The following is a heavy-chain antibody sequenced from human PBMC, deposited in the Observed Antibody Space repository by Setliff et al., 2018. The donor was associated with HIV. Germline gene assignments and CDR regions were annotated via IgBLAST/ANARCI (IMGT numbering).Heavy chain of an antibody. CDR3: ARGKSGFETTGIDYGMDL. Sequence: GGSLRLSCAASGFTFSNAWMSWVRQAPGKGLEWLGFIRSTAYSGTTQYAASVKDRFTISRDNFKSIAYLQMNTLRSDDTAVYYCARGKSGFETTGIDYGMDLWGQGTTVTVSS. CDR2: IRSTAYSGTT. J-gene: IGHJ6*02. CDR1: GFTFSNAW. D-gene: IGHD1-1*01. V-gene: IGHV3-49*04.